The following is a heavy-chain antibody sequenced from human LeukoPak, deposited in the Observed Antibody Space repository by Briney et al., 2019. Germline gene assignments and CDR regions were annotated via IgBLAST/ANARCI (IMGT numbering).Heavy chain of an antibody. D-gene: IGHD2-15*01. CDR3: AKEGWPSYPGAFDI. CDR2: IRYDGSNK. J-gene: IGHJ3*02. Sequence: GGSLRLSCAASGFTFSSYGMHWVRQAPGKGLEWVAFIRYDGSNKYYADSVKGRFTISRDNSKNTLYLQMNSLRAEDTAVYYCAKEGWPSYPGAFDIWGQGTMVTVSS. CDR1: GFTFSSYG. V-gene: IGHV3-30*02.